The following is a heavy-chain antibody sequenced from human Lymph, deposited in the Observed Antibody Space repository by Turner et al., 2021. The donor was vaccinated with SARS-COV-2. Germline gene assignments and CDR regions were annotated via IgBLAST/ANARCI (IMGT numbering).Heavy chain of an antibody. CDR3: ARGGVDTAMVRYYYYGMDV. D-gene: IGHD5-18*01. V-gene: IGHV4-34*01. J-gene: IGHJ6*02. CDR2: INHSGST. CDR1: GGSFSGYY. Sequence: QVQLQQWGAGLLKPSETLSLTCALYGGSFSGYYWSWIRQPPGKGLEWIGEINHSGSTNYNPSLKSRVTISVDTSKNQFSLKLSSVTAADTAVYYCARGGVDTAMVRYYYYGMDVWGQGTTVTVSS.